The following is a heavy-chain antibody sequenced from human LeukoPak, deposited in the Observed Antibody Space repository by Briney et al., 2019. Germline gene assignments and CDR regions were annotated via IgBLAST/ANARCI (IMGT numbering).Heavy chain of an antibody. Sequence: GGSLRLSCAASGFTFSSYGMNWVRQAPGKGLEWVSYISSSSSTIYYADSVKGRFTISRDNAKNSLYLQMNSLRAEDTAVYYCARKDIVVVPAALAPPYYYYYMDVWGKGTTVTVSS. J-gene: IGHJ6*03. D-gene: IGHD2-2*01. CDR1: GFTFSSYG. CDR3: ARKDIVVVPAALAPPYYYYYMDV. V-gene: IGHV3-48*01. CDR2: ISSSSSTI.